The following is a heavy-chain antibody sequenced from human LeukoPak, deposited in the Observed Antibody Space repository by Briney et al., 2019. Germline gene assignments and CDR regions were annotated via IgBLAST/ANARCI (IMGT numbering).Heavy chain of an antibody. D-gene: IGHD4-17*01. CDR2: INPNSGGT. CDR3: ARGGAIDYGDYLDWFDP. V-gene: IGHV1-2*06. Sequence: ASVKVSCKASGYTFTSYYMHWVRQAPGQGLEWMGRINPNSGGTNYAQKFQGRVTMTRDTSISTAYMELSRLRSDDTAVYYCARGGAIDYGDYLDWFDPWGQGTLVTVSS. CDR1: GYTFTSYY. J-gene: IGHJ5*02.